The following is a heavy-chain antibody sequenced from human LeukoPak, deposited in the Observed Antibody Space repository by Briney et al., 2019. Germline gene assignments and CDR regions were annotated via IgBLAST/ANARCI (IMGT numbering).Heavy chain of an antibody. CDR3: ARALRVGATNYFDY. CDR1: GFTFSSYS. V-gene: IGHV3-48*04. Sequence: GGSLRLSCAASGFTFSSYSMNWVRQAPGKGLEWVSYISSSSSTIYYADSVKGRFTISRDNAKNSLYLQMNSLRAEDTAVYYCARALRVGATNYFDYWGQGTLVTASS. D-gene: IGHD1-26*01. J-gene: IGHJ4*02. CDR2: ISSSSSTI.